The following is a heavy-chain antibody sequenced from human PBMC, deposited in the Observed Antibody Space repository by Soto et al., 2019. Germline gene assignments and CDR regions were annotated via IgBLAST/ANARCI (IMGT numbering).Heavy chain of an antibody. CDR3: ARHVPYYYCSGSYGYFDY. Sequence: SETLSLTCTVSGGSISSSSYYWGWIRQPPGKGLEWIGSIYYSGSTYYNPSLKSRVTISVDTSKNQFSLKLSSVTAADTAVYYCARHVPYYYCSGSYGYFDYWGQGTLVPVSS. CDR2: IYYSGST. V-gene: IGHV4-39*01. D-gene: IGHD3-10*01. J-gene: IGHJ4*02. CDR1: GGSISSSSYY.